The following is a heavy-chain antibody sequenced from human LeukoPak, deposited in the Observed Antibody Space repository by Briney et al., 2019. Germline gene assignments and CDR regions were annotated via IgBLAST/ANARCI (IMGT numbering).Heavy chain of an antibody. CDR1: GYTFSHAC. CDR2: SNSETSVGIT. V-gene: IGHV3-15*01. D-gene: IGHD3/OR15-3a*01. CDR3: MTDFGGL. J-gene: IGHJ4*02. Sequence: PGGSLRLSCAASGYTFSHACTTWVRHAPAQGREWVGRSNSETSVGITEYAATVRGTFTISSDDSKDTLYLQDTSLETDDTAMYYCMTDFGGLWGQGTLVTVSS.